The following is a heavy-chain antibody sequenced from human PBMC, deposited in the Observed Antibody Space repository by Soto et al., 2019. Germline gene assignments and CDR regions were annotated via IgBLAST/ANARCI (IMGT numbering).Heavy chain of an antibody. J-gene: IGHJ4*02. CDR3: AHRRGTLLWFGRTHYFVY. CDR1: GFSLSTSGMG. V-gene: IGHV2-5*02. Sequence: QITLKESGPTLVKPTQTLTLTCTFSGFSLSTSGMGVGWIRQPPGKALEWLALIYWDGDKRYSPSLKSRLTITKDTTKDQVVLTMTNLDPVDTATYYCAHRRGTLLWFGRTHYFVYWGLGTLVTVSS. CDR2: IYWDGDK. D-gene: IGHD3-10*01.